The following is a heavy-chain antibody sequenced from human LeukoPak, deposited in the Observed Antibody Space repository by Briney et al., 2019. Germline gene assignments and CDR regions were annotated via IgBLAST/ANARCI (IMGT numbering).Heavy chain of an antibody. Sequence: WIRQPPGKGLEWVGRIKSKTDGGTTDYAAPVKGRFTISRDDSKNTLYLQMNSLKTEDTAVYYCTTLWGGYNSWGQGTLVTVSS. CDR2: IKSKTDGGTT. CDR3: TTLWGGYNS. V-gene: IGHV3-15*01. D-gene: IGHD5-24*01. J-gene: IGHJ5*02.